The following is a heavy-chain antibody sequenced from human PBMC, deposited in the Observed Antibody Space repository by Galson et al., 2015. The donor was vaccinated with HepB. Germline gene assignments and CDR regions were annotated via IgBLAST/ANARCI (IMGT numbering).Heavy chain of an antibody. V-gene: IGHV3-74*01. J-gene: IGHJ4*02. CDR3: ARGKGSGSSGTILY. CDR1: GYTFSTYW. CDR2: INSDGTTT. Sequence: SLRLSCAASGYTFSTYWMHWLRQGPEKGLVWVSRINSDGTTTTYADSVRGRFTISRDNAESTLYLQMNSLRAEDTGVYFCARGKGSGSSGTILYWGQGTLVTVSS. D-gene: IGHD6-6*01.